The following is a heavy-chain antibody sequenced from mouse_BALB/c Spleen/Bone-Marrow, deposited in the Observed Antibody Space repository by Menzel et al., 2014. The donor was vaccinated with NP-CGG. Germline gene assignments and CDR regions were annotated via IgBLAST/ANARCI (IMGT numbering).Heavy chain of an antibody. J-gene: IGHJ3*01. V-gene: IGHV1-82*01. CDR1: GYAFSSSW. D-gene: IGHD1-1*01. Sequence: QVQLQQSGPELVKPGASVKISCKASGYAFSSSWMNWVKQRPGQGLEWIGRIYPGEGDTNFNGKFKGKATLTADKSSSTAYMQLSSLTSVDSAVYFCASGSSSFAYWGQGTLVTVSA. CDR3: ASGSSSFAY. CDR2: IYPGEGDT.